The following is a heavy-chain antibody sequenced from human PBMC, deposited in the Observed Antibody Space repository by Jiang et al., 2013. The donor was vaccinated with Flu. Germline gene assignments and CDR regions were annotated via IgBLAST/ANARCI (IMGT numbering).Heavy chain of an antibody. CDR3: ARAPNGASGSVPLHYFDS. D-gene: IGHD3-10*01. J-gene: IGHJ4*02. Sequence: GLVKPSQTLSLTCTVSGGSISSGYYYWSWIRQPAGNRLEWIGRIHTTGHTNSNPSLPSLNRRLTISRDTSKNQFSLNLKSVTAADTAVYYCARAPNGASGSVPLHYFDSWGQGILVTISP. CDR2: IHTTGHT. V-gene: IGHV4-61*02. CDR1: GGSISSGYYY.